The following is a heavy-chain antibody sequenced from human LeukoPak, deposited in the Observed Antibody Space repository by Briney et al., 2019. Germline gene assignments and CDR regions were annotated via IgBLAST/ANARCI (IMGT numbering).Heavy chain of an antibody. V-gene: IGHV3-21*01. J-gene: IGHJ6*03. Sequence: GGSLRLSCAASGFSFSSYSMNWVRQAPGKGLEWVSSIDSSSNYIFYADSVKGRFTISRDNSKNTLYLQMNSLRAEDTAVYYCAKDGGDIVVVPAAMPGDYYYMDVWGKGTTVTISS. D-gene: IGHD2-2*01. CDR1: GFSFSSYS. CDR3: AKDGGDIVVVPAAMPGDYYYMDV. CDR2: IDSSSNYI.